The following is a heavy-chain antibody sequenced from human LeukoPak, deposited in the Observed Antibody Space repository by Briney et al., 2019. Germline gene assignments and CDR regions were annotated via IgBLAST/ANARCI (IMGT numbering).Heavy chain of an antibody. CDR2: INPSGGST. CDR1: GYTLTSYY. Sequence: ASVKVSCKASGYTLTSYYLHWVRQAPGQGLEWMAIINPSGGSTSHAQKFQGRVTMTRDTSASTVYMELRSLRSDDTAVYYCASVGATYYYDSSGYEGLDYWGQGTLVTVSS. D-gene: IGHD3-22*01. CDR3: ASVGATYYYDSSGYEGLDY. J-gene: IGHJ4*02. V-gene: IGHV1-46*01.